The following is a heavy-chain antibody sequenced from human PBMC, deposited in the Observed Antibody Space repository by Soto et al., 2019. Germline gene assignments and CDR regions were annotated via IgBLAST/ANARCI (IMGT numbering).Heavy chain of an antibody. CDR1: GFTFSSYA. V-gene: IGHV3-23*01. D-gene: IGHD6-6*01. CDR3: AKDPIYGYSSSSGNWFDP. J-gene: IGHJ5*02. Sequence: GGSLRLSCAASGFTFSSYAMSWVRQAPGKGLEWVSAISGSGGSTYYADSVKGRFTISRDNSTNTLYLQMNSLRAEDTAVYYCAKDPIYGYSSSSGNWFDPWGQGTLVTVSS. CDR2: ISGSGGST.